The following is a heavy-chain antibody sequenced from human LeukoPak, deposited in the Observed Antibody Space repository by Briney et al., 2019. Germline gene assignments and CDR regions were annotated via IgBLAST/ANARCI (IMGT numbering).Heavy chain of an antibody. V-gene: IGHV4-39*01. J-gene: IGHJ5*02. Sequence: SETLSLTCTVSGGSISSSSYYWGWIRQPPGKGLEWIGSIYYSGSTYYNPSLKSRVTISVDTSKNQFSLKLSSVPAADTAVYYCARKPRGPYSGYDWGLVLNWFDPWGQGTLVTVSS. CDR2: IYYSGST. D-gene: IGHD5-12*01. CDR1: GGSISSSSYY. CDR3: ARKPRGPYSGYDWGLVLNWFDP.